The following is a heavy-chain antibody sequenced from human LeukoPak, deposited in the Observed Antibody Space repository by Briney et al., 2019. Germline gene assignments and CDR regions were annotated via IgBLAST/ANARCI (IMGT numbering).Heavy chain of an antibody. D-gene: IGHD6-13*01. V-gene: IGHV3-11*04. CDR1: GFTFSDYY. J-gene: IGHJ4*01. CDR3: ASSIAAAGYTDY. CDR2: ISSSGSAI. Sequence: GGSLRLSCAASGFTFSDYYMSWIRQAPGKGLEWVSYISSSGSAIYYADSVKGRFTISRDNAKNSLYLQMNSLRAEDTAVYYCASSIAAAGYTDYWGQGTLVTVSS.